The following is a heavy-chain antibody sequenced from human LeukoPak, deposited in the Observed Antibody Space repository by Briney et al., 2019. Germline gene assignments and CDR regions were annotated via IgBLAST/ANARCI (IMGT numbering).Heavy chain of an antibody. D-gene: IGHD3-22*01. V-gene: IGHV3-23*01. J-gene: IGHJ4*02. CDR2: MSGSGSST. CDR3: AKDLYDSSGSRYDY. Sequence: GGSLRLSCAASGVTFSNYAMSWVRQAPGKGLEWVSAMSGSGSSTWYADSVKGRLTISRDNSKNTLFLQMNSLRAEDTAVYYCAKDLYDSSGSRYDYWGQGTLVTVSS. CDR1: GVTFSNYA.